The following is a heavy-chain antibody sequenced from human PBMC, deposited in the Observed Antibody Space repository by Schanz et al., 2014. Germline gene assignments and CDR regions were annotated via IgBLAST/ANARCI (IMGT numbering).Heavy chain of an antibody. D-gene: IGHD3-3*01. CDR1: GFTFSSYA. Sequence: VQLVESGGGVVQPGRSRRLSCAGSGFTFSSYAMSWVRQTPGKGLEWVSHISGSSIHKNYADSVKGRFSISRDNGETSVYLQINSLRVEDTAVYYCARFLARYQYYGVDVWGQGTTVIVSS. CDR3: ARFLARYQYYGVDV. CDR2: ISGSSIHK. V-gene: IGHV3-21*05. J-gene: IGHJ6*02.